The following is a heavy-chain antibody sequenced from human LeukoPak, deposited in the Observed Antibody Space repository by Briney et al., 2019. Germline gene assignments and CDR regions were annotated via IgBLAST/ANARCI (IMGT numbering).Heavy chain of an antibody. Sequence: GGSLRLSCAASGFTFSSYSMNWVRQAPGKGLEWVSYISSSSSTIYYADSVKGRFTISRDNAKNSLYLQMNSLRAEDTAVYYCARDWGLRYFDWLLSDAFDIWGQGTMVTVSS. J-gene: IGHJ3*02. V-gene: IGHV3-48*01. D-gene: IGHD3-9*01. CDR2: ISSSSSTI. CDR1: GFTFSSYS. CDR3: ARDWGLRYFDWLLSDAFDI.